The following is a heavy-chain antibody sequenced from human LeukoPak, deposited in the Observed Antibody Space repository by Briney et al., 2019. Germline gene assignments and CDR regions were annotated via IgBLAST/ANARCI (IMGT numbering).Heavy chain of an antibody. D-gene: IGHD2-21*02. CDR3: ARGGDLACGGDCPSFDY. J-gene: IGHJ4*02. V-gene: IGHV1-46*01. Sequence: ASVKVSCKASGYTFTSYYMHWVRQAPGQGPEWMGIINPSGGSTSYAQKFQGRVTMTRDMSTSTVYMELSSLRSEDTAVYYCARGGDLACGGDCPSFDYWGQGTLVTVSS. CDR2: INPSGGST. CDR1: GYTFTSYY.